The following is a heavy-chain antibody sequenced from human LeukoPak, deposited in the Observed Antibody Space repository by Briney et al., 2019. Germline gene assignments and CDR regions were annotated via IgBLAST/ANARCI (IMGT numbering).Heavy chain of an antibody. D-gene: IGHD4-11*01. V-gene: IGHV3-64*01. J-gene: IGHJ5*02. CDR2: ISSNGGST. Sequence: PGGSLRLSCAASGFTFSSYAMHWVRQAPGKGLEYVSAISSNGGSTYYANSVKGRFTISRDNSKNTLYLQMGSLRAEDMAVYYCARAYSSWYDGWGQGTLVTVSS. CDR3: ARAYSSWYDG. CDR1: GFTFSSYA.